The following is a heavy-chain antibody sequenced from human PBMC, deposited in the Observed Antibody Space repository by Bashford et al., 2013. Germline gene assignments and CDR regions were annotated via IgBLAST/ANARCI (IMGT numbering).Heavy chain of an antibody. CDR3: GCPRFG. D-gene: IGHD3-10*01. Sequence: VRQAPGKGLEWVAVISYDGNTDYYAESVKGRFTISRDNSKSTLFLQMDSLRTEDMAVYYCGCPRFGWGQGTLVTVSS. CDR2: ISYDGNTD. V-gene: IGHV3-30-3*01. J-gene: IGHJ4*02.